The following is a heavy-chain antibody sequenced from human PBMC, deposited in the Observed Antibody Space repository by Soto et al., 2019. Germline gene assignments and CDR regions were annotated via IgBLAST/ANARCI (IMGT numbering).Heavy chain of an antibody. CDR3: TTEERYGDYLKYYYGLDA. V-gene: IGHV3-15*01. CDR1: AFTFINAW. Sequence: KTGGSLRLSCAASAFTFINAWMTWVRQAPGKGLEWVGRINSKTDGGTAVYAAPVKGRFTISRDDSKTTLYLQMNSLKTEDTAVYYCTTEERYGDYLKYYYGLDAWGQGTTVTVS. D-gene: IGHD4-17*01. J-gene: IGHJ6*02. CDR2: INSKTDGGTA.